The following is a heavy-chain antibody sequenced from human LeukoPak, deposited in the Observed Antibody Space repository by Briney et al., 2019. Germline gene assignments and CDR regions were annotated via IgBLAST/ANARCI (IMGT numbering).Heavy chain of an antibody. D-gene: IGHD5-12*01. V-gene: IGHV4-31*03. CDR2: IYYSGST. CDR3: ARAGGYSGYDPALEGYYYYMDV. CDR1: GGSISSGGYY. Sequence: PSETLSLTCTVSGGSISSGGYYWSWIRQHPGKGLEWIGYIYYSGSTYYNPSLKSRVTISVDTSKNQFSLKLSSVTAADTAVYYCARAGGYSGYDPALEGYYYYMDVWGKGTTVTVSS. J-gene: IGHJ6*03.